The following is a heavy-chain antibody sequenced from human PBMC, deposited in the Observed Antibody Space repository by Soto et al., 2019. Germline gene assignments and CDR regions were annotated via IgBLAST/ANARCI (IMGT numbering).Heavy chain of an antibody. D-gene: IGHD3-16*02. CDR2: INAGNGNT. CDR1: GYTFTSYA. J-gene: IGHJ5*02. CDR3: ARDFVITFGGVIVNWFDP. V-gene: IGHV1-3*01. Sequence: QVQLVQSGAEVKKPGASVKVSCKASGYTFTSYAMHWVRQAPGQRLEWMGWINAGNGNTKYSQKFQGRVTITRDTSASTAYMKLSSLRSEDTAVYYCARDFVITFGGVIVNWFDPWGQGTLVTVSS.